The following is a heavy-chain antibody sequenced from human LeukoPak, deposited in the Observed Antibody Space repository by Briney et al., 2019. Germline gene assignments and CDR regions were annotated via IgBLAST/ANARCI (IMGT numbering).Heavy chain of an antibody. CDR2: INSDGSST. V-gene: IGHV3-74*01. CDR3: ARKAAGLTFDY. CDR1: GFTFSSYW. D-gene: IGHD6-13*01. J-gene: IGHJ4*02. Sequence: QPGGSLRLSCAASGFTFSSYWMHWVRHAPGKGLVWVSRINSDGSSTNYADSVKGRFTISRGNAENTLYLQMNSLRAEDTAVYYCARKAAGLTFDYWGQGTLVTVSS.